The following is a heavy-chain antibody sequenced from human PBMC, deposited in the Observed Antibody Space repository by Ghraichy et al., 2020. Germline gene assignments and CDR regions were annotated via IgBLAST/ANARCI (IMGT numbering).Heavy chain of an antibody. Sequence: SETLSLTCTVSGGSISSSSYYWGWIRQPPGKGLEWIGSIYYSGSTYYNPSLKSRVTISVDTSKNQFSLTLSSVTAADTAVYYCARLTYYYDSSGYIVDYWGQGTLVTVSS. CDR2: IYYSGST. D-gene: IGHD3-22*01. J-gene: IGHJ4*02. CDR3: ARLTYYYDSSGYIVDY. CDR1: GGSISSSSYY. V-gene: IGHV4-39*01.